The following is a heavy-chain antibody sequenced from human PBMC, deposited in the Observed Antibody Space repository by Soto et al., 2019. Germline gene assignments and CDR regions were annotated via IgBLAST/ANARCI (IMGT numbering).Heavy chain of an antibody. CDR2: LRPGGDDGTT. V-gene: IGHV3-23*01. CDR3: PKKVSSGPGSQYFDY. Sequence: WLSLRCSCAACRCTFSSYSMSWVRQAPWNGLEWATRLRPGGDDGTTDYADCFKGRFTICSDNSKKPLFLHMNRLRAEDTAIDYCPKKVSSGPGSQYFDYWGQRPLVTFSS. CDR1: RCTFSSYS. J-gene: IGHJ4*02. D-gene: IGHD3-10*01.